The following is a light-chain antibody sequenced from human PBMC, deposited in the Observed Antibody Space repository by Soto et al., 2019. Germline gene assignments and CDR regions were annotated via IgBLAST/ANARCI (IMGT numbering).Light chain of an antibody. CDR3: QTWGSGIVV. CDR1: SGHSNYA. J-gene: IGLJ2*01. CDR2: LNSDGSH. Sequence: QPVLTQSPSASASLGASVKLTCTLSSGHSNYAIAWHQQQSEKGPRYLMKLNSDGSHSKGDGIPDRFSGSSSGAERYLTISSLQSEDEAVYYCQTWGSGIVVFGGGTQLTVL. V-gene: IGLV4-69*01.